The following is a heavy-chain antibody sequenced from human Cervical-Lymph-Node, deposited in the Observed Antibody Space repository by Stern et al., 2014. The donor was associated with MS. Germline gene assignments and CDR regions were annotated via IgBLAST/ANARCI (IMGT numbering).Heavy chain of an antibody. CDR1: GYRFAGYW. V-gene: IGHV5-51*01. J-gene: IGHJ5*02. D-gene: IGHD4-11*01. Sequence: EVQLVQSGAEVKKPGESLKISCQGSGYRFAGYWIGWVRQMPGKGLEWMGIIYPDNSDTRYSPSFQGQGTVSADKSTSTAYLQWRSLKAADSATYYCARQAFTVTTLAELWFDPWGQGTLVTVSS. CDR2: IYPDNSDT. CDR3: ARQAFTVTTLAELWFDP.